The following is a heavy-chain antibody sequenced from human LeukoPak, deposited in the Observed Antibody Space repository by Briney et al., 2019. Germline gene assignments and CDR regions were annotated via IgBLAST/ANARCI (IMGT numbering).Heavy chain of an antibody. Sequence: TGGSLRLSCAASGFTFSSYAMGWVRQAPGKGLEWVSAMTGTGDRTDYADSVKGRFTISRDNSKNTPYLQMNSLRAEDTAVYYCAKDGPLITVVRAPYYFGYWGQGTLVTVSS. CDR2: MTGTGDRT. D-gene: IGHD3-10*01. CDR3: AKDGPLITVVRAPYYFGY. CDR1: GFTFSSYA. J-gene: IGHJ4*02. V-gene: IGHV3-23*01.